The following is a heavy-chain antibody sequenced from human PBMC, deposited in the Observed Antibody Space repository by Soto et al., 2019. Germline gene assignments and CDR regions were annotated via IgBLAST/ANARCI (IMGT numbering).Heavy chain of an antibody. Sequence: PGGSLRLSCAASGFPFSISWMHWVRQVPGKGLEWVSRITSDGTKTIYADSVKGRFTISRDNAKNMLYLQMDGLGVDDTGVYYCARAGSYRFDYWGLGTLVTVSS. V-gene: IGHV3-74*01. CDR2: ITSDGTKT. J-gene: IGHJ4*02. CDR3: ARAGSYRFDY. CDR1: GFPFSISW. D-gene: IGHD3-10*01.